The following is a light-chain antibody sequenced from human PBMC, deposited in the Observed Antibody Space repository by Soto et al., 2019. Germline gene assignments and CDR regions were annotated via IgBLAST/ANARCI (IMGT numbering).Light chain of an antibody. CDR3: TVWDDSLRGRL. CDR2: RNN. CDR1: SSNIESNF. Sequence: QYVLTQPPSASGTPGQRVTISCSGTSSNIESNFVYWYQQLPGTTPRLLIYRNNQRPSGVPDRFSGSKSGTSASLAISALRSEDEADYYCTVWDDSLRGRLFGGGTKLTVL. J-gene: IGLJ2*01. V-gene: IGLV1-47*01.